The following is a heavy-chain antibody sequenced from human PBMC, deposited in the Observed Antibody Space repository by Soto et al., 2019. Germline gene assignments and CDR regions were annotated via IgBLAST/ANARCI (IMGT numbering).Heavy chain of an antibody. D-gene: IGHD2-15*01. Sequence: PGGSLRLSCAASGITFSNYVMSWVRQAPGQGLEWVSIINSGSDNMQYADSVKGRFTISRDNSKNTLYLQMNNLRAEDTAMYYCTTVHRLSYGGHDQFDYWGQGTLVTVSS. CDR2: INSGSDNM. CDR1: GITFSNYV. J-gene: IGHJ4*02. CDR3: TTVHRLSYGGHDQFDY. V-gene: IGHV3-23*01.